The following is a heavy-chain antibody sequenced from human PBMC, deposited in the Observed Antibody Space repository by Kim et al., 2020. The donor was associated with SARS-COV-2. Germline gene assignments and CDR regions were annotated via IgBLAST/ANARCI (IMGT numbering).Heavy chain of an antibody. J-gene: IGHJ4*02. D-gene: IGHD3-16*01. CDR3: AKESAGGINLSSYFDY. Sequence: GGSLRLSCVASGVTFSNYGMHWVRQAPGKGLEWVAVIAFDASVTFYSDSVKGRFTISRDNSKSTLYLHMNSLRPDDTAVYFCAKESAGGINLSSYFDYWGQGTQVTVSS. CDR1: GVTFSNYG. V-gene: IGHV3-30*18. CDR2: IAFDASVT.